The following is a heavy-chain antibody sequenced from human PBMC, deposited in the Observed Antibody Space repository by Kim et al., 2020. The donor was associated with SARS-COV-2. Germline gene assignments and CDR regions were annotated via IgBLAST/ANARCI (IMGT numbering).Heavy chain of an antibody. V-gene: IGHV1-18*01. D-gene: IGHD5-18*01. CDR3: AREGGYSYGLGTFDY. J-gene: IGHJ4*02. Sequence: QKLQGRVTMTTDTSTSTAYMELRSLRSDDTAVYYCAREGGYSYGLGTFDYWGQGTLVTVSS.